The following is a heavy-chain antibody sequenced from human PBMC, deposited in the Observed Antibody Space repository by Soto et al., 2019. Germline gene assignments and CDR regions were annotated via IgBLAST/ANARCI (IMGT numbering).Heavy chain of an antibody. J-gene: IGHJ3*02. Sequence: PGGSLRLSCAASGFTFSSYSMNWVRQAPGKGLEWVSSISSSSSYIYYADSVKGRFTISRDNAKNSLYLQMNSLRAEDTAVYYCARDKSRGQLVPHDAFDIWGQGTMVTVS. CDR2: ISSSSSYI. V-gene: IGHV3-21*01. CDR3: ARDKSRGQLVPHDAFDI. D-gene: IGHD6-6*01. CDR1: GFTFSSYS.